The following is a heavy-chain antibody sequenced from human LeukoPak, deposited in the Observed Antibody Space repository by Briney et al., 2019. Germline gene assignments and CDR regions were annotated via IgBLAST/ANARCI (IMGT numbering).Heavy chain of an antibody. CDR2: IYYSGST. J-gene: IGHJ4*02. Sequence: SETLSLTCTVSGGSMSSSSYYWGWLRQPPGQELEGIGCIYYSGSTYYNPSLKSRITIYVDTSKNPFSLKLSSVTAADTAVYYCARLPTVTFFDYWGQGTLVTVSS. CDR3: ARLPTVTFFDY. CDR1: GGSMSSSSYY. V-gene: IGHV4-39*01. D-gene: IGHD4-17*01.